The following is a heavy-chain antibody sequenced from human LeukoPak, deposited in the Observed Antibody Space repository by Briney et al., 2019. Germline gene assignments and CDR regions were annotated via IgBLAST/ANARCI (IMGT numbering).Heavy chain of an antibody. Sequence: PGGSLRLSCAASGFTFDDYAMHWVRQAPGKGLEWVSGISWNSGSIGYADSVKGRFTISRDNAKNSLYLQMNSLRAEDTALYYCAKSPRSTSLGYFDLWGRGTLVTVSS. V-gene: IGHV3-9*01. D-gene: IGHD2-2*01. CDR2: ISWNSGSI. CDR1: GFTFDDYA. CDR3: AKSPRSTSLGYFDL. J-gene: IGHJ2*01.